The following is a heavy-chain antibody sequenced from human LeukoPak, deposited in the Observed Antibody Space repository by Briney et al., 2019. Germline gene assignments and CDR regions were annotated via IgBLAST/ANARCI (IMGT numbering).Heavy chain of an antibody. Sequence: GGSLRLSCAASGFTFSSYWMHWVRQAPGKGLVWVSRINSDGSSTSYADSVKGRFTISRDNAKNTLYLQMNSLRAEDTAIYYCAKLRLGYCSVTSCSLDAFDIWGQGTMVTVSS. CDR1: GFTFSSYW. CDR2: INSDGSST. V-gene: IGHV3-74*01. CDR3: AKLRLGYCSVTSCSLDAFDI. J-gene: IGHJ3*02. D-gene: IGHD2-2*01.